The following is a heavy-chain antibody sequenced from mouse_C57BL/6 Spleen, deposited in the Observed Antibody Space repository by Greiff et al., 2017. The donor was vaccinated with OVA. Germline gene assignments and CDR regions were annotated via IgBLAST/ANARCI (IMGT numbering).Heavy chain of an antibody. CDR1: GYTFTSYW. CDR2: IDPSDSYT. J-gene: IGHJ2*01. CDR3: AREGYGSSSLDY. Sequence: QVHVKQPGAELVRPGTSVKLSCTASGYTFTSYWMHWVKQRPGQGLEWIGVIDPSDSYTNYNQKFKGKATLTVYTSSSTAYMQLSSLTSEDSAVYYCAREGYGSSSLDYWGQGTTLTVSS. D-gene: IGHD1-1*01. V-gene: IGHV1-59*01.